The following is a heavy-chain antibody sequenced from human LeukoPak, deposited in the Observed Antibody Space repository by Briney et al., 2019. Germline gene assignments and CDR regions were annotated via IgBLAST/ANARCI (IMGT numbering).Heavy chain of an antibody. Sequence: PSETLSLTCTVSGGSISRSYWSWIRQPPGKGLEWIGYIYYTGSTNYNPSLKSRVTISVDTSKNQFFLRLSSVTAADTAVYYCARAYSSSWYYYYGMDVWGQGTTVTVSS. CDR1: GGSISRSY. V-gene: IGHV4-59*01. CDR2: IYYTGST. CDR3: ARAYSSSWYYYYGMDV. J-gene: IGHJ6*02. D-gene: IGHD6-13*01.